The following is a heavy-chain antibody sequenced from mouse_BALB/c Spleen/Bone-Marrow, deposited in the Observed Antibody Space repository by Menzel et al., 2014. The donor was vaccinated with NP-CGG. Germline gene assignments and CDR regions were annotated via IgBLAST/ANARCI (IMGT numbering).Heavy chain of an antibody. CDR1: GFNIKDTY. CDR3: GRGFTDFDY. CDR2: IDPANGNT. V-gene: IGHV14-3*02. Sequence: VQLKESGAEFVKPGASVKLSCTASGFNIKDTYMDWVKQRPEQGLEGIGRIDPANGNTKYDPKFQGKATITADTSSNTAYLQLSSLTSDDTAVYYCGRGFTDFDYWGQGTTLTVSS. J-gene: IGHJ2*01.